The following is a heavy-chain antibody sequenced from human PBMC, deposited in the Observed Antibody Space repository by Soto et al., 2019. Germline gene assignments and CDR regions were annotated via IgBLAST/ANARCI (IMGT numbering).Heavy chain of an antibody. V-gene: IGHV4-59*08. Sequence: QVQLQESGPGLVKPSETLSLTCTVSGGSISGDYWSWIRQSPGKGLEWIGYIYYTGTTKYNPSLKSRLTISVDTSNNQFSLKLSSVTAADTAVYYCARLGGYYQAFDSWGQGTLVTVAS. CDR1: GGSISGDY. J-gene: IGHJ4*02. D-gene: IGHD3-22*01. CDR2: IYYTGTT. CDR3: ARLGGYYQAFDS.